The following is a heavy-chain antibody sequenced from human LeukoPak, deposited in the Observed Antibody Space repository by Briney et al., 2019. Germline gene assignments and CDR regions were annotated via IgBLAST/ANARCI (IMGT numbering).Heavy chain of an antibody. Sequence: GGSLRLSCAASGFTFSSYAMHWVRQAPGKGLEWVAVISYDGSNKYYADSVKGRFTISRDNSKNTLYLQMNSLRAEDTAVYYCARDRDSGSYSRGMDVWGQGTTVTVSS. D-gene: IGHD1-26*01. CDR1: GFTFSSYA. J-gene: IGHJ6*02. CDR2: ISYDGSNK. V-gene: IGHV3-30-3*01. CDR3: ARDRDSGSYSRGMDV.